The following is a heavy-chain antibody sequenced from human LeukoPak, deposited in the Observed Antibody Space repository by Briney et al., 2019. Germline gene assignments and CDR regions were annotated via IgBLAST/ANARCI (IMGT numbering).Heavy chain of an antibody. V-gene: IGHV1-8*01. J-gene: IGHJ5*02. CDR3: ARRLIAAVAIDP. Sequence: ASVKVSCKASGYTFTSYDINWVRQATGQGLEWMGWMNPNSGYTYYTQRFQGRVTMTRNTAISTAYMELSSLRSEDTAVYYCARRLIAAVAIDPWGQGTLVTVSS. CDR2: MNPNSGYT. D-gene: IGHD6-13*01. CDR1: GYTFTSYD.